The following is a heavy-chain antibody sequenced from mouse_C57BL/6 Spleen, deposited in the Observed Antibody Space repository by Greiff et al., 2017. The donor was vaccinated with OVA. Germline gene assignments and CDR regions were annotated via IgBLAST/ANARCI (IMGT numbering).Heavy chain of an antibody. Sequence: VQLQESGAELARPGASVKLSCKASGYTFTSYGISWVKQRTGQGLEWIGEIYPRSGNTYYNEKFKGKATLTADKSSSTAYMELRSLTSEDSAVYFCARRSYGSYAMDYWGQGTSVTVSS. CDR2: IYPRSGNT. CDR3: ARRSYGSYAMDY. J-gene: IGHJ4*01. CDR1: GYTFTSYG. V-gene: IGHV1-81*01. D-gene: IGHD2-2*01.